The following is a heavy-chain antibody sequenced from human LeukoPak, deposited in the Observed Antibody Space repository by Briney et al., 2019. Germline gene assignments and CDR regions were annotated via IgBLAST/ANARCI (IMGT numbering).Heavy chain of an antibody. D-gene: IGHD3-22*01. J-gene: IGHJ4*02. CDR2: VSYDGTNK. Sequence: GGSLRLSCAASGFTFSDYGMNWVRQAPGKGLEWVAVVSYDGTNKYYADSVKGRFTISRDNFKNTLYLQMNSLRAEDTAVYYCAKGGTHYYDSSDYFDYWGQGTLVTVSS. V-gene: IGHV3-30*18. CDR1: GFTFSDYG. CDR3: AKGGTHYYDSSDYFDY.